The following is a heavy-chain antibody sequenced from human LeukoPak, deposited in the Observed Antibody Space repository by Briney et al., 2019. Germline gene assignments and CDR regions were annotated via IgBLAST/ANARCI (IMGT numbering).Heavy chain of an antibody. V-gene: IGHV4-59*08. CDR1: GGSISSYY. CDR3: ARQGYDILTGYIDAFDI. CDR2: ISYSGST. Sequence: PSETLSLTCTVSGGSISSYYWSWIRQPPGKGLEWIGYISYSGSTNYNPSLKSRVTISIDTSENQFSLKLRSVTAADTAIYYCARQGYDILTGYIDAFDIWGQGTMVTVSS. J-gene: IGHJ3*02. D-gene: IGHD3-9*01.